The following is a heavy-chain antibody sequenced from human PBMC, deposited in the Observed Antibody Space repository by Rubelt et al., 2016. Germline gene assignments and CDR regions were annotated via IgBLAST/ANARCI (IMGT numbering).Heavy chain of an antibody. CDR1: GGTFSSYA. D-gene: IGHD3-22*01. J-gene: IGHJ4*02. Sequence: QVQLVQSGAEVKKPGSSVKVSCKASGGTFSSYAISWVRQAPGQGLEWMGRIIPILGIANDEKKFQGRVTITADKSTSTSYMELSSMRSEDTALYYCVHSSGSYFDYWGQGTLVTVSS. V-gene: IGHV1-69*04. CDR2: IIPILGIA. CDR3: VHSSGSYFDY.